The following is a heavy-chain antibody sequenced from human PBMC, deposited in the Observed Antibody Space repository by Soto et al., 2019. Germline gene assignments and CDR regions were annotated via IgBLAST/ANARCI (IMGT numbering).Heavy chain of an antibody. CDR1: GFTVSSNY. CDR3: ARVFVSFFTVTGDYYYYYYMDV. Sequence: GGSLRLSCAASGFTVSSNYMSWVRQAPGKGLEWVSVIYSGGSTYYADSVKGRFTISRDNSKNTLYLQMNSLRAEDTAVYYCARVFVSFFTVTGDYYYYYYMDVWGKGTTVTVSS. V-gene: IGHV3-66*01. J-gene: IGHJ6*03. CDR2: IYSGGST. D-gene: IGHD4-4*01.